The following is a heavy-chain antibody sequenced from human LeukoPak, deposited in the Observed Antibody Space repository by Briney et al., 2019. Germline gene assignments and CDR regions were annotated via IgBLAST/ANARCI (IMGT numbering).Heavy chain of an antibody. D-gene: IGHD6-13*01. CDR2: IYTSGST. Sequence: SETLSLTCTVSGGSISSGSYYWSWIRQPAGKGLEWIGRIYTSGSTNYNPSLKSRVTISVDTSKNQFSLKLSSVTAADTAVYYCARLTRMYSSSWCIDYWGQGTLVTVSS. V-gene: IGHV4-61*02. J-gene: IGHJ4*02. CDR3: ARLTRMYSSSWCIDY. CDR1: GGSISSGSYY.